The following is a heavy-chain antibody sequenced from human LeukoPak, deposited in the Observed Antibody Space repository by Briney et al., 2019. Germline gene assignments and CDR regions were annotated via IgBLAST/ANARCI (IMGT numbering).Heavy chain of an antibody. D-gene: IGHD2-21*02. Sequence: PSQTLSLTCTVSGGSISSGSYYWSWIRQPAGKGLEWIGRIYTSGSTNYNPSLKSRVTMSVDTSKNQFSLKLSSVTAADTAVYYCARDSVAYCGGDCYPQLGYYYYMDVWGKGTTVTISS. J-gene: IGHJ6*03. CDR1: GGSISSGSYY. CDR2: IYTSGST. V-gene: IGHV4-61*02. CDR3: ARDSVAYCGGDCYPQLGYYYYMDV.